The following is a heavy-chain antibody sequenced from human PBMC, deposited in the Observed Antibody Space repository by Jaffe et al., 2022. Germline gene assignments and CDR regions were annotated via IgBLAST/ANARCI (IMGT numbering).Heavy chain of an antibody. CDR2: IYPGDSDT. D-gene: IGHD4-4*01. J-gene: IGHJ4*02. Sequence: EVQLVQSGAEVKKPGESLKISCKGSGYSFTSYWIGWVRQMPGKGLEWMGIIYPGDSDTRYSPSFQGQVTISADKSISTAYLQWSSLKASDTAMYYCVRRGEDGYNNRYYFDYWGQGTLVTVSS. CDR1: GYSFTSYW. CDR3: VRRGEDGYNNRYYFDY. V-gene: IGHV5-51*03.